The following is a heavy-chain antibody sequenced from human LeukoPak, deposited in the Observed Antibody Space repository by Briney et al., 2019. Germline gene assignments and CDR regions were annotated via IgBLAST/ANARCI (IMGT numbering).Heavy chain of an antibody. V-gene: IGHV4-59*01. CDR3: ARDLYYDFWSGFDNWFDP. J-gene: IGHJ5*02. D-gene: IGHD3-3*01. Sequence: PSETLSLTCTVSGGSISSYYWSWIRQPPGKGLEWIGYIYYSGSTNYNPSLKSRVTISVDTSKNQFSLKLSCVTAADTAVYYCARDLYYDFWSGFDNWFDPWGQGTLVTVSS. CDR2: IYYSGST. CDR1: GGSISSYY.